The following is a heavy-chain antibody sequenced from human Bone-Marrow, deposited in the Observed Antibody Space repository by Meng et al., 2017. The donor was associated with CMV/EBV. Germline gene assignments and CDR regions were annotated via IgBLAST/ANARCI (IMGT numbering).Heavy chain of an antibody. CDR1: GGSFSGYY. V-gene: IGHV4-34*01. D-gene: IGHD3-22*01. CDR2: INHSGST. J-gene: IGHJ4*02. Sequence: VQRQQWGAGLLKPSETLSLTYAVYGGSFSGYYWSWIRQPPGKGLEWIGEINHSGSTNYNPSLKSRVTISVDTSKNQFSLKLSSVTAADTAVYYCARRRNYYDSSGYYQYYFDYWGQGTLVTVSS. CDR3: ARRRNYYDSSGYYQYYFDY.